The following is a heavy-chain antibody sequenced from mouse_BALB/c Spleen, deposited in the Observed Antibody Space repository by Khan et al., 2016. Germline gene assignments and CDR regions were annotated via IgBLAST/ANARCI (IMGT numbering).Heavy chain of an antibody. CDR1: GFAFSSYW. J-gene: IGHJ1*01. Sequence: EVKLLESGGGLVQPGGSLKLSCAASGFAFSSYWMSWVRQAPGKGLEWIGEINPDSSTTNYTPSLKDKFIISRDNANNTLYLQMSKVRSEDTALYYGVSTFGYFDFWGAGTTVTVSS. CDR2: INPDSSTT. CDR3: VSTFGYFDF. V-gene: IGHV4-1*02.